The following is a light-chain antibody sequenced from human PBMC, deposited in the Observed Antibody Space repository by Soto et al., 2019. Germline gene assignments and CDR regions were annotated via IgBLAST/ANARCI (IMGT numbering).Light chain of an antibody. V-gene: IGKV3-11*01. J-gene: IGKJ5*01. CDR2: DAS. CDR1: QSVSSN. CDR3: QQRSNWLIT. Sequence: EILMTQSPSTLSVSPGERATLSCRASQSVSSNLAWYQQKPGQAPRLLIYDASNRATDIPERFSGSGSGTDFTLTINSLEPEDFEVYYCQQRSNWLITFGQGTRLEIK.